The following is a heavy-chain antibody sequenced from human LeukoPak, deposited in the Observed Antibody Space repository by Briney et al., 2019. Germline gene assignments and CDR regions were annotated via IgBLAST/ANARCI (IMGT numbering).Heavy chain of an antibody. CDR2: IIPIFGTT. D-gene: IGHD4-17*01. CDR1: GGTFSNYA. V-gene: IGHV1-69*05. Sequence: SVKVSCKASGGTFSNYALSWVRQAPGQGLEWVGGIIPIFGTTNYAQKFQGRVTITTDESTGTAYMELISLRSEDTAVYYCARDRATTVTKSFAFDIWGQGTMVTVSS. J-gene: IGHJ3*02. CDR3: ARDRATTVTKSFAFDI.